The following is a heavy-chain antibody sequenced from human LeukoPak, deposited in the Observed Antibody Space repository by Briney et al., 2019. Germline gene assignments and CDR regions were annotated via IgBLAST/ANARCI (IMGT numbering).Heavy chain of an antibody. J-gene: IGHJ4*02. CDR2: IYHSGST. V-gene: IGHV4-38-2*02. CDR3: ARHAALYSSSWLLYYFDY. D-gene: IGHD6-13*01. CDR1: GYSISSGYY. Sequence: SETLSLNCTVSGYSISSGYYWGWIRQPPGKGLEWIGRIYHSGSTTYNPSLKIRVPISVDTSKNQFYLKLSSVTATDTAVYYCARHAALYSSSWLLYYFDYWGQGTLVTVSS.